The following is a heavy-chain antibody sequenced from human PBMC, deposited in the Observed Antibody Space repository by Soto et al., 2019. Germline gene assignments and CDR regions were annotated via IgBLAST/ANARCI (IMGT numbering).Heavy chain of an antibody. V-gene: IGHV1-2*04. CDR1: GYTFTGYY. Sequence: QVQLVQSGAAVKKPGASVKVSCKASGYTFTGYYMHWVRQAPGQGLEWMGWINPNSGGTNYAQKFQGWVTMTRDTSISTAYMELGRLRSDATAVYYCARGIAAAAARGMDVWGQGTTVTVSS. D-gene: IGHD6-13*01. CDR2: INPNSGGT. CDR3: ARGIAAAAARGMDV. J-gene: IGHJ6*02.